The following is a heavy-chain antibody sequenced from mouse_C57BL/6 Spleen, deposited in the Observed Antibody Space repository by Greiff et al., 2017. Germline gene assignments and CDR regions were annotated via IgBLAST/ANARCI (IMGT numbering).Heavy chain of an antibody. CDR2: ISSGGDYS. J-gene: IGHJ2*01. CDR1: GFTFSSYA. V-gene: IGHV5-9-1*02. Sequence: EVQLVESGEGLVKPGGSLKLSCAASGFTFSSYAMSWVRQTPEKRLEWVAYISSGGDYSYYADTVKGRFTISRDNARNTLYLQMSSLKSEYTAMYYWTRVGTTVEGTYYFDYWGQGTTLTVSS. D-gene: IGHD1-1*01. CDR3: TRVGTTVEGTYYFDY.